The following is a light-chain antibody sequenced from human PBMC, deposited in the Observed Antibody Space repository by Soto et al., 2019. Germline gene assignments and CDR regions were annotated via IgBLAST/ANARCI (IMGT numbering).Light chain of an antibody. CDR3: QPYNSWPLT. J-gene: IGKJ1*01. CDR2: GAS. CDR1: ESVRSS. V-gene: IGKV3D-15*01. Sequence: EVVMTQSPATLSVSPGERASLSCRASESVRSSLAWYHQRPGQPPRLLIYGASTRATGIPARFSGSGSGTEFTLTISSLQSEDFGVYYCQPYNSWPLTFGQGTKVEIK.